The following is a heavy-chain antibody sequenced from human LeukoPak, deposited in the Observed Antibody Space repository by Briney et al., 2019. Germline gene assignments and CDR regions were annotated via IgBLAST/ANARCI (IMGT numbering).Heavy chain of an antibody. V-gene: IGHV3-43*02. CDR2: ISGDGGST. CDR3: AKGANRGRGPYFDY. Sequence: PGGSLRLSCAASGFTFNDYAMHWVRQTPGKGLEWVSLISGDGGSTYYADSVKGRFTISRDDSKNSLYLQMNSLRTEDTAFYYCAKGANRGRGPYFDYWGQGNLVTVSS. J-gene: IGHJ4*02. CDR1: GFTFNDYA. D-gene: IGHD7-27*01.